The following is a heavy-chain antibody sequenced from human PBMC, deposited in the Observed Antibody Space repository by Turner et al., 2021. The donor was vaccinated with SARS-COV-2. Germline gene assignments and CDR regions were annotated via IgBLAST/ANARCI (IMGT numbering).Heavy chain of an antibody. CDR3: ARHQWLRGAFDI. CDR2: TYYSGST. J-gene: IGHJ3*02. D-gene: IGHD5-12*01. V-gene: IGHV4-59*08. CDR1: GGSIRSYF. Sequence: QVQLQESGPGLVKPSETLSLTCTVSGGSIRSYFWSWIRQPPGKGLEWIGYTYYSGSTNYNPSLKSRVTISVDTSKNQFSLKLSSVTAADTAVYFCARHQWLRGAFDIWGQGTMVTVSS.